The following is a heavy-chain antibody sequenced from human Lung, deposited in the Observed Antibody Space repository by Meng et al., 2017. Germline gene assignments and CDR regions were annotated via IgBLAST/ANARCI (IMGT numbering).Heavy chain of an antibody. CDR1: GGSISSYY. V-gene: IGHV4-59*01. CDR2: IYYSGST. CDR3: ARVFGSGDNYYYYYGMDV. D-gene: IGHD3-10*01. Sequence: SETLSLTCTVSGGSISSYYWSWIRQPPGKGLEWIGYIYYSGSTNYNPSLKSRVTISVDTSKNQFSLKLSSVTAADTAVYYCARVFGSGDNYYYYYGMDVWGQGTTVTVS. J-gene: IGHJ6*02.